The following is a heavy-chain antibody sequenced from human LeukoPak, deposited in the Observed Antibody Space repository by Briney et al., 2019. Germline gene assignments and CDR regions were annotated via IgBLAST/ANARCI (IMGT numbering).Heavy chain of an antibody. Sequence: PGGSLRLSCAASGFTFSSYAMHWVRQAPGKGLEWVAVISYDGSNKYYADSVKGRFTISRDNSKNTLYLQMNSLRAEDTAAYYCARLDSSSWKIAEYFQHWGQGTLVTVSS. CDR2: ISYDGSNK. V-gene: IGHV3-30-3*01. CDR1: GFTFSSYA. D-gene: IGHD6-13*01. J-gene: IGHJ1*01. CDR3: ARLDSSSWKIAEYFQH.